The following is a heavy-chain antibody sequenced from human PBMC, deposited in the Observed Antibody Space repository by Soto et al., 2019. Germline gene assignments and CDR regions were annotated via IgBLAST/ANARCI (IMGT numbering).Heavy chain of an antibody. CDR2: IIPIFGTA. CDR3: ARSSPHLWFGTSMSY. CDR1: GGTFSSYA. D-gene: IGHD3-10*01. V-gene: IGHV1-69*12. J-gene: IGHJ4*02. Sequence: QVPLVQSGAEVKKPGSSVKVSCKASGGTFSSYAISWVRQAPGQGLEWMGGIIPIFGTANYAQKFQGRVTITADESXXTAYMELSSLRSEDTAVYYCARSSPHLWFGTSMSYWGQGTLVTVSS.